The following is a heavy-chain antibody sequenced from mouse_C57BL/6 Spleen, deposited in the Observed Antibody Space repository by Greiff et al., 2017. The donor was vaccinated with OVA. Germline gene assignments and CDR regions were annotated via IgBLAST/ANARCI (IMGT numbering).Heavy chain of an antibody. CDR1: GYAFSSYW. CDR2: IYPGDGDT. J-gene: IGHJ4*01. V-gene: IGHV1-80*01. Sequence: QVQLKESGAELVKPGASVKISCKASGYAFSSYWMNWVKQRPGKGLEWIGQIYPGDGDTNYNGKFKGKATLTVDKSSSTAYMQLSSLTSEDSAVYYCARSVEGAMDYWGQGTSVTVSS. CDR3: ARSVEGAMDY.